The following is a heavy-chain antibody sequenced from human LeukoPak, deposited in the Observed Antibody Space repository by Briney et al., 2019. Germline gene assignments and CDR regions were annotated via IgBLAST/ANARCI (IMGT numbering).Heavy chain of an antibody. V-gene: IGHV3-33*01. CDR1: GFTFSSYG. CDR3: ARVYSSGWYYFDY. Sequence: TGGSLRLSCAASGFTFSSYGMHWVRQAPGKGLEWVAVIWYDGSNKYYADSVKGRFTISRDNSKNTLYLQMNSLSAEDTAVYYCARVYSSGWYYFDYWGQGTLVTVSS. CDR2: IWYDGSNK. D-gene: IGHD3-22*01. J-gene: IGHJ4*02.